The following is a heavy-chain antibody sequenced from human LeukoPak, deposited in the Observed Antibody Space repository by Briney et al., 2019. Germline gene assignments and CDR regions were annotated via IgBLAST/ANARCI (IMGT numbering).Heavy chain of an antibody. CDR3: AKEVHRALYGAGTFLTSH. Sequence: GGSLRLSCAASGFSFRTSGMHWVRQAPGKGLEWVAVISHVGINKDYADSVKGGFTISRDNSKNTLHLEMNNLRAEDTAVYYCAKEVHRALYGAGTFLTSHWGQGTLVTVSS. CDR2: ISHVGINK. V-gene: IGHV3-30*18. D-gene: IGHD3-10*01. CDR1: GFSFRTSG. J-gene: IGHJ4*02.